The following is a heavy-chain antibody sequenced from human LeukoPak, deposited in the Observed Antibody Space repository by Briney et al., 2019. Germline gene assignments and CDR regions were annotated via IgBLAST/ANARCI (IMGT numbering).Heavy chain of an antibody. CDR1: GFTFSSYS. Sequence: PGVSLRLSCAASGFTFSSYSINWVRQAPGKGLEWVSYISSTSSTIHYADSVKGRFTISRDNAKNSLYLQMNSLRADDTAVYYCARVSYDSIDYWGQGTLVTVSS. CDR3: ARVSYDSIDY. V-gene: IGHV3-48*01. J-gene: IGHJ4*02. CDR2: ISSTSSTI. D-gene: IGHD3-22*01.